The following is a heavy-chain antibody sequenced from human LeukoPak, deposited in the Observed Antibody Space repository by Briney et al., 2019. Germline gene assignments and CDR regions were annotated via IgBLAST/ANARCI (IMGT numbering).Heavy chain of an antibody. V-gene: IGHV3-21*01. CDR3: ARGSVIVAGYDY. D-gene: IGHD5-12*01. CDR2: ISSSSKYI. J-gene: IGHJ4*02. CDR1: GFTFSSYE. Sequence: TGGSLRLSCAASGFTFSSYEMNWVRQAPGKGLEWVSCISSSSKYIYYADSLKGRFTISRDNAKNSLYLQMNSLRTEDTAVYYCARGSVIVAGYDYWGQGTLVTVSS.